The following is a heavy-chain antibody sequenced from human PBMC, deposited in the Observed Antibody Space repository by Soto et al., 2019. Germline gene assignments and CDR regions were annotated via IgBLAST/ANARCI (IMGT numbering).Heavy chain of an antibody. V-gene: IGHV3-23*01. Sequence: EVQLLESGGGLVQPGGSLRLSCAASGFAFSSYAMSWVRQAPGKGLEWVSSISGSTSGTYYADAVKGRFTISRDNANNTLYLHMNSLSAEDTALYYCAKERGFNDPFDDWGQVALVIVSS. J-gene: IGHJ4*02. CDR1: GFAFSSYA. CDR3: AKERGFNDPFDD. D-gene: IGHD3-10*01. CDR2: ISGSTSGT.